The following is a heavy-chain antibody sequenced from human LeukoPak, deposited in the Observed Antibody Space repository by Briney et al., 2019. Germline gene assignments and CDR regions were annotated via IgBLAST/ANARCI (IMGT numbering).Heavy chain of an antibody. CDR1: GFTFSSYA. J-gene: IGHJ3*02. V-gene: IGHV3-30*02. Sequence: GGSLRLSCAASGFTFSSYAMSWVRQAPGKGLEWVAFIRYDGSNKYYADSVKGRFTISRDNSKNTLYLQMNSLRAEDTAVYYCAKDDVVVPAAPLAFDIWGQGTMVTVSS. CDR2: IRYDGSNK. CDR3: AKDDVVVPAAPLAFDI. D-gene: IGHD2-2*01.